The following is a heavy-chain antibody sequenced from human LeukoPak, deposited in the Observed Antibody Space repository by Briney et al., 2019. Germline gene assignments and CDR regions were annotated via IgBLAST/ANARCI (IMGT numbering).Heavy chain of an antibody. V-gene: IGHV1-24*01. CDR2: FDPEDGET. Sequence: ASVKVSCTVSGYTLTELSMHWVRQAPGKGLEWMGGFDPEDGETIYAQKFQGRVTMTEDTSTDTAYMELSSLRSEDTAVYYCATANSYYYDSSGYLFEYWGQGTLVTVSS. J-gene: IGHJ4*02. CDR3: ATANSYYYDSSGYLFEY. D-gene: IGHD3-22*01. CDR1: GYTLTELS.